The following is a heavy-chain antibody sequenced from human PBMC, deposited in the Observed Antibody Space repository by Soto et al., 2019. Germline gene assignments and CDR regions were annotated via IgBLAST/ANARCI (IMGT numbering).Heavy chain of an antibody. V-gene: IGHV3-64D*06. CDR3: VKTPVSIAAAKYGMDV. Sequence: GALRLSCSASGFTFSSYAMHWVRQAPGKGLEYVSAISSNGGSTYYADSVKGRFTISRDNSKNTLYLQMSSLRAEDTAVYYCVKTPVSIAAAKYGMDVWGQGTTVTVSS. J-gene: IGHJ6*02. CDR1: GFTFSSYA. CDR2: ISSNGGST. D-gene: IGHD6-13*01.